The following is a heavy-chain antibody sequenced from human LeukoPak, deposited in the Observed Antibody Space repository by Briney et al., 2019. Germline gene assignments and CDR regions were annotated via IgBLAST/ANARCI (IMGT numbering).Heavy chain of an antibody. CDR3: ARGYHDSGGYHFDY. CDR1: GYTFTSYD. D-gene: IGHD3-22*01. CDR2: MNPNSGNT. J-gene: IGHJ4*02. V-gene: IGHV1-8*01. Sequence: ASVKVSCKPSGYTFTSYDINWVRQGTGQGLEWMGWMNPNSGNTVYAQRFQGRVTTTRNTSISTAYMDLSSLRSEDTAVHYCARGYHDSGGYHFDYWGQGTLVTVSS.